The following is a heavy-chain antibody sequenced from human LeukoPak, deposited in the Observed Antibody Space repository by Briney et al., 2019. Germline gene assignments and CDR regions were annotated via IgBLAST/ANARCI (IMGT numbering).Heavy chain of an antibody. CDR2: ISSTGGHT. D-gene: IGHD2-8*02. Sequence: PGRSLRLSCAASGFTFSTYAMSWVRQAPGKGLEWVSAISSTGGHTYYADSVKGRFTISRDNSKSTLYLQMNSLRAGDTAIYYCAKDSKEKRVKVTGGGFDYWGQGALVTVSS. J-gene: IGHJ4*02. CDR3: AKDSKEKRVKVTGGGFDY. V-gene: IGHV3-23*01. CDR1: GFTFSTYA.